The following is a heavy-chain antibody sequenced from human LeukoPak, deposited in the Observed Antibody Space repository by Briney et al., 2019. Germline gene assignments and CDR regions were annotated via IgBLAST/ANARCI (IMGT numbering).Heavy chain of an antibody. Sequence: GGSLRLSCAASGFTFSSYAMHWVRQAPGKGLEWVAVISYDGSNKYYADSVRGRFTISRGNSKNTLYLQMNSLRAEDTAVYYCARGPDIVVVPAAMSDYYYYYGMDVWGKGTTVTVSS. J-gene: IGHJ6*04. CDR2: ISYDGSNK. CDR1: GFTFSSYA. V-gene: IGHV3-30*04. CDR3: ARGPDIVVVPAAMSDYYYYYGMDV. D-gene: IGHD2-2*01.